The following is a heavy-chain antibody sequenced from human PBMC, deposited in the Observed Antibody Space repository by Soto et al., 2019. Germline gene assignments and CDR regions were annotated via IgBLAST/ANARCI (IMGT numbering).Heavy chain of an antibody. CDR1: GYTFTGYY. CDR3: ARDSSSWHNWFDP. J-gene: IGHJ5*02. D-gene: IGHD6-13*01. V-gene: IGHV1-2*04. Sequence: ASVKVSCKASGYTFTGYYMHWVRQAPGQGLEWMGWINPNSGGTNYAQKFQGWVTMTRDTSISTAYIELSRLRSDDTAVYYCARDSSSWHNWFDPWGQGTLVTVSS. CDR2: INPNSGGT.